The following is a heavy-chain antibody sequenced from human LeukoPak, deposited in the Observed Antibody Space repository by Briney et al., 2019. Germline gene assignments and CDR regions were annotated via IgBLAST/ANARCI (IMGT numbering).Heavy chain of an antibody. CDR1: GYTFTGYY. V-gene: IGHV1-18*04. CDR2: ISAYNGNT. D-gene: IGHD2-15*01. CDR3: ARDRVVVDNWFDP. J-gene: IGHJ5*02. Sequence: ASVKVSCKASGYTFTGYYMHWVRQAPGQGLEWMGWISAYNGNTNYAQKLQGRVTMTTDTSTSTAYMELRSLRSDDTAVYYCARDRVVVDNWFDPWGQGTLVTVSS.